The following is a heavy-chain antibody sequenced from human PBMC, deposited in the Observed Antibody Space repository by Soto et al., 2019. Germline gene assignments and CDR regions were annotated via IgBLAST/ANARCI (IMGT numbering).Heavy chain of an antibody. CDR2: IYYSGST. Sequence: QVQLQESGPGLVKPSQTLSLTCTVSGASISSGGYYWNWIRQHPGKGLEWIGYIYYSGSTYYNPSLKRRRTISXXTXKXXFSLRLSSVTAADTAVYYCACPGAVTSRYYYGMDVWGQGTTVTVSS. CDR1: GASISSGGYY. V-gene: IGHV4-31*03. D-gene: IGHD4-17*01. J-gene: IGHJ6*02. CDR3: ACPGAVTSRYYYGMDV.